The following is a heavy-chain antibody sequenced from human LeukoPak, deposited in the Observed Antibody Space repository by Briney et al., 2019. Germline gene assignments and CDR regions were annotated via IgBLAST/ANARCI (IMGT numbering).Heavy chain of an antibody. J-gene: IGHJ4*02. Sequence: SETLSLTCSVSGVSVNSRYWSWVRQPPEKGLEWIGYIHYSGATNYNPSLKSRVSIPIDTPRNQFSLSLSSVTAADTAVYYCAREDPLTAHFDYWGQGTLVTVSS. CDR2: IHYSGAT. CDR3: AREDPLTAHFDY. CDR1: GVSVNSRY. V-gene: IGHV4-59*02. D-gene: IGHD2-21*02.